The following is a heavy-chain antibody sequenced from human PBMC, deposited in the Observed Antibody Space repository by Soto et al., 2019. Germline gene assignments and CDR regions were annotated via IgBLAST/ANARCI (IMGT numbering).Heavy chain of an antibody. J-gene: IGHJ6*02. CDR2: INHSGST. V-gene: IGHV4-34*01. Sequence: ASETLSLTCAVYGGSFSGYYWSWIRQPPGKGLEWIGEINHSGSTNYNPSLKSRATISVDTSKNQFSLKLSSVTAADTAVYYCARGRGGWNYGYYYGMDVWGQGTTVTVSS. CDR1: GGSFSGYY. CDR3: ARGRGGWNYGYYYGMDV. D-gene: IGHD1-7*01.